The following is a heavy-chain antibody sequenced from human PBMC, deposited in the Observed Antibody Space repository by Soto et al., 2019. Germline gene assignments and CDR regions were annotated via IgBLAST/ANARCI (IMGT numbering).Heavy chain of an antibody. CDR3: ARDYGYCSSTSCPMGY. CDR1: GFTFSSYS. J-gene: IGHJ4*02. V-gene: IGHV3-21*01. Sequence: GGSLRLSCAASGFTFSSYSMNWVRQAPGKGLEWVSSISSSSSYIYYADSVKGRFTISRDNAKNSPYLQMNSLRAEDTAVYYCARDYGYCSSTSCPMGYWGQGTLVTVSS. D-gene: IGHD2-2*01. CDR2: ISSSSSYI.